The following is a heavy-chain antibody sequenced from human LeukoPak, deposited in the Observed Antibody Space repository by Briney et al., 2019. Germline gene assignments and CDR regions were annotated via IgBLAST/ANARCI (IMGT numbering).Heavy chain of an antibody. CDR1: GGSISSGGYY. Sequence: SETLSLTCTVSGGSISSGGYYWSWIRQHPGKGLEWIGYIYNSGGTYYNPSLKSRVTISVDTSKNQFSLRLSSVTAADTAVYYCARDLLWFGEQSAFDIWAKGQWSPSLQ. V-gene: IGHV4-31*03. D-gene: IGHD3-10*01. CDR2: IYNSGGT. CDR3: ARDLLWFGEQSAFDI. J-gene: IGHJ3*02.